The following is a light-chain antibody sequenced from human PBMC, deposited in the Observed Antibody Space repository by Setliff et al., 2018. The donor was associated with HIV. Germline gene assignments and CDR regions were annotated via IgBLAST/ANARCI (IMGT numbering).Light chain of an antibody. V-gene: IGLV2-8*01. J-gene: IGLJ1*01. CDR1: SSDVGGYNY. Sequence: QSALAQPPSASGSPGQSVTISCTGTSSDVGGYNYVSWYQQHLGKAPKLMIYEVSKRPSGVPDRFSGSKSGNTASLTVSGLQAEDEADYYCSSYAGSNNVFGTGTKVTVL. CDR2: EVS. CDR3: SSYAGSNNV.